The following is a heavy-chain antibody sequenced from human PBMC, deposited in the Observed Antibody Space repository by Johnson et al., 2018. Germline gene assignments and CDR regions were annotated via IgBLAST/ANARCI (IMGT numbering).Heavy chain of an antibody. CDR2: IRSKVNSYAT. Sequence: EVQLVETGGGLVQPGGSLKLSCAASGFPFSDYAMHWVRQAPGEGLEWVGRIRSKVNSYATAYGASVKGRFTISRDDSKNTAYLQMNSLKTEDTAVYYCSRNAGSYSNDNWGQGTLVTVSS. V-gene: IGHV3-73*01. J-gene: IGHJ4*02. CDR3: SRNAGSYSNDN. D-gene: IGHD1-26*01. CDR1: GFPFSDYA.